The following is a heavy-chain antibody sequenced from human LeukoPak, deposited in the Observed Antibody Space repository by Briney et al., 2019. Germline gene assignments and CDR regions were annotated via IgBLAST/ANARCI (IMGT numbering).Heavy chain of an antibody. J-gene: IGHJ4*02. CDR3: AREPTYSSSLDY. D-gene: IGHD6-6*01. CDR1: GFTFSSYA. V-gene: IGHV3-23*01. CDR2: ISGSGGST. Sequence: GGSLRLSCAASGFTFSSYAMSWVRQAPGKGLEWVSAISGSGGSTYYADSVKGRFTISRDNSKNTLYLQMNSLRPEDTAVYYCAREPTYSSSLDYWGQGTLVTVSS.